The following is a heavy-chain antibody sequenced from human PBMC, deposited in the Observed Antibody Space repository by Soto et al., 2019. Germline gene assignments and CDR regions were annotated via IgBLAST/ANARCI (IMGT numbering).Heavy chain of an antibody. V-gene: IGHV4-59*08. D-gene: IGHD1-1*01. Sequence: SETLSLTCTVSGGSVSGYYWSWIRQPPGKGLEWIGYIYYRGTTIYSPSLDRRVTLSVDTAKDQVSLKLTSVTPADTAVYYCARHPTIARFENGLDVWGHGTTVT. CDR2: IYYRGTT. CDR3: ARHPTIARFENGLDV. CDR1: GGSVSGYY. J-gene: IGHJ6*02.